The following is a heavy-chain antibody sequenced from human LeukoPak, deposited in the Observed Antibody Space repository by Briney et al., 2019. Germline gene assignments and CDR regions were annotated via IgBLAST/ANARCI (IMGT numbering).Heavy chain of an antibody. J-gene: IGHJ5*02. CDR3: ARVWYYYDSSGSSGFDP. CDR2: INPNNGEP. V-gene: IGHV1-2*02. CDR1: GYTFTGYY. Sequence: ASVKVSCKTSGYTFTGYYLHWVRQAPGQGLQWMGWINPNNGEPNYAQKFQGRVTMTRDTSISTAYMELSRLRSDDTAVYYCARVWYYYDSSGSSGFDPWGQGTLVTVSS. D-gene: IGHD3-22*01.